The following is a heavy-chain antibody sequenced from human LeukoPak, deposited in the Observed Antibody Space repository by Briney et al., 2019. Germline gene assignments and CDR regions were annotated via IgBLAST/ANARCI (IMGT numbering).Heavy chain of an antibody. CDR3: ARGVDYDSSGYYGLLYYFDY. D-gene: IGHD3-22*01. CDR2: IYSGGST. Sequence: SGGSLRLSCAASGFTVSSNYMSWVRQAPGKGLEWVSVIYSGGSTYYADSVKGRFTISRGNSKNTLYLQMNSLRAEDTAVYYCARGVDYDSSGYYGLLYYFDYWGQGTLVTVSS. CDR1: GFTVSSNY. J-gene: IGHJ4*02. V-gene: IGHV3-53*01.